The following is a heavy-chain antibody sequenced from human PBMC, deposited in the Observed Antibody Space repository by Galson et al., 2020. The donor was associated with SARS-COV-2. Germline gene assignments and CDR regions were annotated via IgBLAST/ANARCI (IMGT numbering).Heavy chain of an antibody. J-gene: IGHJ3*02. CDR1: GGSISSGSYY. D-gene: IGHD3-22*01. CDR3: ARVSYYYDSSGYIHDAFDI. V-gene: IGHV4-61*02. CDR2: IYTSGST. Sequence: SETLSLTCTVSGGSISSGSYYWSWIRQPAGKGLEWIGRIYTSGSTNSNPSLKSRVTISVDTSKNQFSLKLSSVTAADTAVYYCARVSYYYDSSGYIHDAFDIWGQGTMVTVSS.